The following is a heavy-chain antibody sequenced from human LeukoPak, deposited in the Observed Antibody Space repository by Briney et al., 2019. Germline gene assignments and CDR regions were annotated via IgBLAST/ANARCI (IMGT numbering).Heavy chain of an antibody. CDR3: AKAILYSYGWYRY. J-gene: IGHJ6*04. D-gene: IGHD6-19*01. CDR2: IIGSIGST. CDR1: GFPFSSYS. V-gene: IGHV3-23*01. Sequence: GVSLRLSCTASGFPFSSYSMHWVRQAPGEGLVGGLAIIGSIGSTYYTYSVKRRVTISRDKSKNTLSLQKNSVRAEDTAVYNCAKAILYSYGWYRYWGKGTTVSSSS.